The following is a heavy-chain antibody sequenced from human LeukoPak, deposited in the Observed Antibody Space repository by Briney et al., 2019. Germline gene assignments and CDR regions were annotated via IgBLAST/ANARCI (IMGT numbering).Heavy chain of an antibody. V-gene: IGHV1-18*04. Sequence: ASVKVSCKASGYTFTGYYMHWVRQAPGQGLEWMGWISAYNANTNYAQKLQGRVTMSTDTSTSTAYMELRSLRSDDTAVYYCARGGATLLLWFAQWDYWGQGTLVTVSS. J-gene: IGHJ4*02. CDR2: ISAYNANT. D-gene: IGHD3-10*01. CDR1: GYTFTGYY. CDR3: ARGGATLLLWFAQWDY.